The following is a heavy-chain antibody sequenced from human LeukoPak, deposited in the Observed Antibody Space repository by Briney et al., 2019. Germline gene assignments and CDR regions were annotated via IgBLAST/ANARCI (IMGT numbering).Heavy chain of an antibody. J-gene: IGHJ4*02. D-gene: IGHD2-15*01. V-gene: IGHV4-61*02. CDR3: ARDEGRDYYFDY. CDR1: GGSISSGSYY. CDR2: IYTSGST. Sequence: SETLSLTCTVSGGSISSGSYYWSWIRQPAGKGLEWIGRIYTSGSTNYNPSLKSRVTISVDTSKNQFSLKLSSVTAADTAVYYCARDEGRDYYFDYWGQGTLVTVSS.